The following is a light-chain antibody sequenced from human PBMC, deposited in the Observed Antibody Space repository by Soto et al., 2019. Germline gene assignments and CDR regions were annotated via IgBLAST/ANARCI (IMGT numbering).Light chain of an antibody. CDR2: EVT. CDR1: SSDVGTYNL. Sequence: QSALTQPASVSGSPGQSISISCTGTSSDVGTYNLVSWYRQYPGKTPTVVIFEVTKRPSGVSHRFSASKSGNTASLTISGLQAEDEADYYCCSYAGSSIWVFGGGTKVTVL. CDR3: CSYAGSSIWV. V-gene: IGLV2-23*02. J-gene: IGLJ3*02.